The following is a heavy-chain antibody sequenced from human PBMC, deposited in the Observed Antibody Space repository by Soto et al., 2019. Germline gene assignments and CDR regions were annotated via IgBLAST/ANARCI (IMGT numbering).Heavy chain of an antibody. J-gene: IGHJ4*02. CDR2: INHSGST. CDR3: ASRYFIAAAGSYDY. D-gene: IGHD6-13*01. V-gene: IGHV4-34*01. CDR1: GGSFSGYY. Sequence: SETLSLTCAVYGGSFSGYYWSWIRQPPGKGLEWIGEINHSGSTNYNPSLKSRVTISVDTSKNQFSLKLSSVTAADTAVYYCASRYFIAAAGSYDYWGQGTLVTVSS.